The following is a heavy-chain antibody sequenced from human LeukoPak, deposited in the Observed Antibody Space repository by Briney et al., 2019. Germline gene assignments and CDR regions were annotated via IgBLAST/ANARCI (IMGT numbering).Heavy chain of an antibody. J-gene: IGHJ6*02. CDR2: INHSGST. D-gene: IGHD1-14*01. CDR1: GGSINNYY. V-gene: IGHV4-34*01. Sequence: SETLSLTCTVSGGSINNYYWSWIRQPPGKGLEWIGEINHSGSTNYNPSLKSRVTISVDTSKNQFSLKLSSVTAADTAVYYCARAHRRLTTRYYYYYYGMDVWGQGTTVTVSS. CDR3: ARAHRRLTTRYYYYYYGMDV.